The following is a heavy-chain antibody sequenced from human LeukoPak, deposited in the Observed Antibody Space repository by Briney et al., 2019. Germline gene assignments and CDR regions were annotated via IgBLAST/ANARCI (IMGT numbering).Heavy chain of an antibody. CDR3: ARGEPVHTISRASCGGDCYSGYFDY. CDR1: GFTFSSYA. CDR2: ISYDGSNK. V-gene: IGHV3-30-3*01. J-gene: IGHJ4*02. D-gene: IGHD2-21*02. Sequence: GRSLRLSCAASGFTFSSYAMHWVRQAPGKGLEWVAVISYDGSNKYYADSVKGRFTISRDNSKNTLYLQMNSLRAEDTAVYYCARGEPVHTISRASCGGDCYSGYFDYWGQGTLVTVSS.